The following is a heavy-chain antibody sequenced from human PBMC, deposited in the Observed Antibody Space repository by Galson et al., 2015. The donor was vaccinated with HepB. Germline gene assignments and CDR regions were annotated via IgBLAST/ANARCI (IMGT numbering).Heavy chain of an antibody. CDR1: GFTFSDYY. CDR3: ARSGLNVGATPVDY. Sequence: SLRLSCAASGFTFSDYYMSWIRQAPGKGLEWVSYISSSSSYTNYADSVKGRFTISRDNAKNSLYLQMNSLRAEDTAVYYCARSGLNVGATPVDYWGQGTLVTVSS. D-gene: IGHD1-26*01. J-gene: IGHJ4*02. V-gene: IGHV3-11*06. CDR2: ISSSSSYT.